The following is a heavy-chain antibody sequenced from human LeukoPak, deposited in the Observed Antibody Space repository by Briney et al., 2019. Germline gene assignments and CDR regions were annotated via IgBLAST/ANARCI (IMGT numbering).Heavy chain of an antibody. CDR3: ARDMWPLGIGLTGGYYFDY. CDR1: GFTFSSYS. D-gene: IGHD3-9*01. J-gene: IGHJ4*02. Sequence: PGGSLRLSCAASGFTFSSYSMNWVRQAPGKGLEWVSYISSSSSTIYYADSVKGRFTISRDNAKNSLYLQMNSLRAEDTAVYYSARDMWPLGIGLTGGYYFDYWGQGTLVTVSS. V-gene: IGHV3-48*01. CDR2: ISSSSSTI.